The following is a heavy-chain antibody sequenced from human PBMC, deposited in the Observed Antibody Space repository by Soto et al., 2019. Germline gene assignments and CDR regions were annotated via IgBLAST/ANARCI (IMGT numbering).Heavy chain of an antibody. CDR2: ISGSGGST. D-gene: IGHD3-3*01. J-gene: IGHJ6*02. V-gene: IGHV3-23*01. CDR1: GFTFSSYA. Sequence: EVQLLESGGGLVQPGGSLRLSCAASGFTFSSYAMSWVRQAPGKGLEWVSAISGSGGSTYYADSVKGRFTIYRDNSKNTRYLQINSLRAEHTALYYSAKDVVTIFGVVIVLSGGPGPGVVWGQGTTVTVSS. CDR3: AKDVVTIFGVVIVLSGGPGPGVV.